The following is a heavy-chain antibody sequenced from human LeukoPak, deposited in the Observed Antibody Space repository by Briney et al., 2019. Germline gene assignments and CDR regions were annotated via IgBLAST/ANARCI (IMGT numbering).Heavy chain of an antibody. CDR2: ISSSSSYI. CDR1: GFTFSSYS. CDR3: ARDWWLGTEWNAFDI. D-gene: IGHD2-15*01. Sequence: GGPLRLSCAASGFTFSSYSMNWVRQGPGKGLEWVSFISSSSSYIYYADSVKGRFTISRDNAKKSMYLQMNSLRAEDTAVYYCARDWWLGTEWNAFDIWGQGTMVTVSS. J-gene: IGHJ3*02. V-gene: IGHV3-21*01.